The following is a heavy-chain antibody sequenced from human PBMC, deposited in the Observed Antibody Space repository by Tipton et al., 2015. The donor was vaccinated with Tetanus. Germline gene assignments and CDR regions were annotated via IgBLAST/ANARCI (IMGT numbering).Heavy chain of an antibody. Sequence: LRLSCSVSGYSVGRGTDYWTWIRQPPGKGLEWIGHVYLSGSTYYNPSLESQLTLSVDESNNRFSLQLKSVTTADTAVYYCARFYCGGACHSPYYNAMDVWGQGTTVTVSS. CDR2: VYLSGST. CDR3: ARFYCGGACHSPYYNAMDV. CDR1: GYSVGRGTDY. J-gene: IGHJ6*02. D-gene: IGHD2-21*02. V-gene: IGHV4-61*01.